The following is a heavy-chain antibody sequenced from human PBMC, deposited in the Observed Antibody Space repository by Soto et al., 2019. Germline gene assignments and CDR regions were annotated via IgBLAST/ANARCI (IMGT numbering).Heavy chain of an antibody. CDR2: INPNRGAT. Sequence: QVQLVQSGAEVKKPGASVKVSCKASGYTFTGYYLHWVRQAPGQRLEWMGWINPNRGATNYAENLQGRFTLTRDTSISTAYMELTTLTSEDTAVYYCAKSIIRFLEWSSPFDPWGQGTLVTVSS. CDR3: AKSIIRFLEWSSPFDP. CDR1: GYTFTGYY. V-gene: IGHV1-2*02. J-gene: IGHJ5*02. D-gene: IGHD3-3*01.